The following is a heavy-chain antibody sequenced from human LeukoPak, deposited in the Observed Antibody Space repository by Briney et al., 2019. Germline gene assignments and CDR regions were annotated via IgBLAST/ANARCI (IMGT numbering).Heavy chain of an antibody. CDR3: ARVGGSAYSGYDIGWFDP. CDR2: IIPIFGTA. V-gene: IGHV1-69*13. D-gene: IGHD5-12*01. J-gene: IGHJ5*02. CDR1: GGTFSSYA. Sequence: GASVKVSCNASGGTFSSYAISWVRQVPGQGLEWMGGIIPIFGTANYAQKFQGRVTITADESTSTAYMELSSLRSEDTAVYYCARVGGSAYSGYDIGWFDPWGQGTLVTVSS.